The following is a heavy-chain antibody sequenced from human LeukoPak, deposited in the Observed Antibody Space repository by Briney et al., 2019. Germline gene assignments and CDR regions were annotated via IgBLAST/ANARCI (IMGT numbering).Heavy chain of an antibody. CDR2: MHYSGST. V-gene: IGHV4-59*08. CDR3: ARHGECYGSGSYYKKRYFDL. CDR1: DGPISSYF. D-gene: IGHD3-10*01. J-gene: IGHJ2*01. Sequence: SETLSLTCTVSDGPISSYFWSWIRQPPGKGLEWIGYMHYSGSTNQNPSLKSRVTISVDTSKNQFSLKLSFVTAADTAVYYCARHGECYGSGSYYKKRYFDLWGRGTLVTVSS.